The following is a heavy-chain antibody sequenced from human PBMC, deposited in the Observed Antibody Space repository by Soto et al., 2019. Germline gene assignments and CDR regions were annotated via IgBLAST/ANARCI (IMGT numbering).Heavy chain of an antibody. V-gene: IGHV3-15*01. CDR2: IKSKTDGGTT. CDR3: TTASDYSNYVAFDI. Sequence: GGSLRLSCAASGFTFSNAWMSWVRQAPGKGLEWVGRIKSKTDGGTTDYAAPVKGRFTISRDDSKNTLYLQMNSLKTEDTAVYYCTTASDYSNYVAFDIWGQGTMVTVS. J-gene: IGHJ3*02. D-gene: IGHD4-4*01. CDR1: GFTFSNAW.